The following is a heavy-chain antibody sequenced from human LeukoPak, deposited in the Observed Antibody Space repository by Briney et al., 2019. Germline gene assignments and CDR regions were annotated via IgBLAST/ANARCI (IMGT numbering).Heavy chain of an antibody. V-gene: IGHV4-59*11. Sequence: PSETLSLTCTVSGGSMTTHHWNWIRQTPGKGLEWIGYVFDSGRTKVNPSLTSRVTLSTDTSKNQLSLRLSSVTAADTAVYYCTTIKGGDIFGYFDFWGQGILVTVSS. CDR2: VFDSGRT. CDR1: GGSMTTHH. D-gene: IGHD5-18*01. CDR3: TTIKGGDIFGYFDF. J-gene: IGHJ4*02.